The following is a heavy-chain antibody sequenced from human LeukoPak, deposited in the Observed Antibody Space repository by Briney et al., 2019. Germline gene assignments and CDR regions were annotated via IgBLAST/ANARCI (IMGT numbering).Heavy chain of an antibody. D-gene: IGHD2-2*01. CDR2: ISGSGGST. J-gene: IGHJ6*02. V-gene: IGHV3-23*01. CDR1: GFTFSSYA. CDR3: AKGKVPLGVVVPAAMSRDYYYGMDV. Sequence: GRSLRLSCAASGFTFSSYAMSWVRQAPGKGLEWVSAISGSGGSTYYADSVKGRFTISRDNSKNTLYLQMNSLRAEDTAVYYCAKGKVPLGVVVPAAMSRDYYYGMDVWGQGTTVTVSS.